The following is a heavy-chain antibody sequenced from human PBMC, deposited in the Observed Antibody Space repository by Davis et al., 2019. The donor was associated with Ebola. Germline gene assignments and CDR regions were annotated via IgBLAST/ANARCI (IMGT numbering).Heavy chain of an antibody. CDR2: IKQDGSEK. Sequence: GGSLRLSCAASGFTFSSYAMSWVRQAPGKGLEWVANIKQDGSEKYYVDSVKGRFTISRDNAKNSLYLQMNSLRPEDTALYYCAKDKGMVGASYFDYWGQGTLVTVSS. CDR1: GFTFSSYA. V-gene: IGHV3-7*03. CDR3: AKDKGMVGASYFDY. D-gene: IGHD1-26*01. J-gene: IGHJ4*02.